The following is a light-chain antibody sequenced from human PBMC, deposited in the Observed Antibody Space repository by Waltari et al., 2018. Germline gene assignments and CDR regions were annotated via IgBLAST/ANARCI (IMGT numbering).Light chain of an antibody. CDR1: QSVSSN. CDR3: QQYNRWPPIT. J-gene: IGKJ5*01. V-gene: IGKV3-15*01. CDR2: DAS. Sequence: EIVMTQSPATLSVSPGETATLSCRASQSVSSNVAWYQKKPGQAPRLLIYDASTRDTSIPARFRGSGSGTEFTLTISSLQSEDFAVYYCQQYNRWPPITFGQGTRLEIK.